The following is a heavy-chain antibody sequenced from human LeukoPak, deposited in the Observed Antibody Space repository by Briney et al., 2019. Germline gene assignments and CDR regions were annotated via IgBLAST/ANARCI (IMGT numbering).Heavy chain of an antibody. CDR1: GFTVSSNY. CDR2: IYSGGNT. V-gene: IGHV3-53*01. J-gene: IGHJ4*02. Sequence: GGSLRLSCAASGFTVSSNYWSWVRQAPGKGLEWVSVIYSGGNTYYADSVKGRFTISRDSSKNTPYLQMNSLRAEDTAVYYCARGRPYFDYWGQGTLVTVSS. D-gene: IGHD2-21*01. CDR3: ARGRPYFDY.